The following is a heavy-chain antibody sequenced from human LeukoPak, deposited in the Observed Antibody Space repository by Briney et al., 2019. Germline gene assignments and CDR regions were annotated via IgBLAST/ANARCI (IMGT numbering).Heavy chain of an antibody. Sequence: GASVKVSRKASGYTFTGYFIHWVRQAPGQGLEWMGWINPNSGGTSYAQNFRGRVTMTRDTSISTVYMELSRLKSDDTAVYYCARLSSSWSTYFDYWGQGTLVTVSS. CDR2: INPNSGGT. J-gene: IGHJ4*02. CDR3: ARLSSSWSTYFDY. CDR1: GYTFTGYF. V-gene: IGHV1-2*02. D-gene: IGHD6-13*01.